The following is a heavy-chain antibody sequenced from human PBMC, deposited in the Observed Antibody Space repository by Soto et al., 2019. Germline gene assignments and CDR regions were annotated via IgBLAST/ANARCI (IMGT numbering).Heavy chain of an antibody. CDR2: IDPSDSYT. CDR1: GYSFTSYW. CDR3: ARLLNSETAGSRFGP. J-gene: IGHJ5*02. D-gene: IGHD1-26*01. V-gene: IGHV5-10-1*01. Sequence: GESLKISCKGSGYSFTSYWISWVRQMPGKGLEWMGRIDPSDSYTNYSPSFQGHVTISADKSISTAYLQWSSLKASDTAMYYCARLLNSETAGSRFGPWVQGTLVSVSA.